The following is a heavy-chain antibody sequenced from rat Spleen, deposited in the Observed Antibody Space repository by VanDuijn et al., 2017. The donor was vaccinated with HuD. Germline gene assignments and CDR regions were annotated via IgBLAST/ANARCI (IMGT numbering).Heavy chain of an antibody. CDR3: TRRATEAPFDY. Sequence: QVQLKESGPGLVQPSQTLSLTCTVSGFSLISNGVSWVRQPPGKGLEWIAAISSGGSTYFNSVLKSRLSISRDTSKSQVFLKMNSLQSEDTAIYFCTRRATEAPFDYWGQGVMVTVSS. CDR2: ISSGGST. J-gene: IGHJ2*01. CDR1: GFSLISNG. V-gene: IGHV2S12*01. D-gene: IGHD1-11*01.